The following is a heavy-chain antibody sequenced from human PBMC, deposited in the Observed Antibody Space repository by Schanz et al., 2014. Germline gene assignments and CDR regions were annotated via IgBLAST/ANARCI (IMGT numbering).Heavy chain of an antibody. V-gene: IGHV3-23*01. CDR2: INTGVNT. J-gene: IGHJ4*02. CDR3: ARGVISASGGAFDY. D-gene: IGHD6-13*01. Sequence: EVQLLESGGGLVQPGGSLRLSCAASGFTFGDYAMTWVRQAPGKGLEWVSAINTGVNTYYADSVRGRFTMSRDNSKNTLYLRMNSLRAGDAAIDYCARGVISASGGAFDYWGQGTLVAVSA. CDR1: GFTFGDYA.